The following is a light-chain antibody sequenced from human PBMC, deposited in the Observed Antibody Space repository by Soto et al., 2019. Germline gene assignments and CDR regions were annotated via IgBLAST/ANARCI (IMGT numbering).Light chain of an antibody. J-gene: IGLJ3*02. CDR1: NIGVYS. V-gene: IGLV3-21*02. Sequence: SYELTQPPAVSVAPGQAAKITCGGDNIGVYSVQWYRQRAGQAPMLVLYEDRARPSEIPERFSGSNSGNTATLSISRVEADDEADYYCQVWDNTNECWVFGGGTKLTVL. CDR3: QVWDNTNECWV. CDR2: EDR.